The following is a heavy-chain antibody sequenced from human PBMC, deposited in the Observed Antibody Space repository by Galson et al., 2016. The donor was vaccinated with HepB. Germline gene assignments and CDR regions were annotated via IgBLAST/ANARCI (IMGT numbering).Heavy chain of an antibody. J-gene: IGHJ4*02. D-gene: IGHD6-19*01. CDR1: GFSVSGSY. V-gene: IGHV3-66*01. CDR3: AHNNGWYGKGYFDY. Sequence: SLRLPCAASGFSVSGSYMSWVRQAPGKGLEWVSVIYSGGDTFYADSVKGRFTISRDNSENTLYLQMDSLRAEDTAVYYCAHNNGWYGKGYFDYWGQGTLVTVSS. CDR2: IYSGGDT.